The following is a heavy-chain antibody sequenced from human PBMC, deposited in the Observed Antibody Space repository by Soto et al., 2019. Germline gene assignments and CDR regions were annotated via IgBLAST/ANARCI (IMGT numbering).Heavy chain of an antibody. V-gene: IGHV1-18*04. CDR3: ARDRRCSSTSCYWNYYYGMDV. CDR1: GYTFTSYG. J-gene: IGHJ6*02. Sequence: ASVKVSCKASGYTFTSYGISWVRQAPGQGLEWMGWISAYNGNTNYAQKLQGRVTMTTDTSTSTAYMELRSLRSDDTAVYYCARDRRCSSTSCYWNYYYGMDVWSQGTTVTVSS. CDR2: ISAYNGNT. D-gene: IGHD2-2*01.